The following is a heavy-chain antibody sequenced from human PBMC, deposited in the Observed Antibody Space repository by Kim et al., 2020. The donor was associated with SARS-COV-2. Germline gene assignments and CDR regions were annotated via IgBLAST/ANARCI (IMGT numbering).Heavy chain of an antibody. D-gene: IGHD4-17*01. Sequence: SVKVSCKASGGTFSSYAISWVRQAPGQGLEWMGGIIPIFGTANYAQKFQGRVTITADESTSTAYMELSSLRSEDTAVYYCARDRNDYGDYVGYFDYWGQGTLVTVSS. CDR1: GGTFSSYA. V-gene: IGHV1-69*13. CDR2: IIPIFGTA. CDR3: ARDRNDYGDYVGYFDY. J-gene: IGHJ4*02.